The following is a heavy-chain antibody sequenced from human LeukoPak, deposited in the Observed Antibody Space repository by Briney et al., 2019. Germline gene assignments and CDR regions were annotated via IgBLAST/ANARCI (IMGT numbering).Heavy chain of an antibody. CDR1: GGSISSGGYS. D-gene: IGHD1-26*01. J-gene: IGHJ6*03. Sequence: PSQTLSLTCAVSGGSISSGGYSWSWIRQPPGKGLEWIGYIYHSGSTNYNPSLKSRVTISVDTSKNQFSLKLSSVTAADTAVYYCAGGGSYSRGMSVLYYYYMDVWGKGTTVTVSS. CDR3: AGGGSYSRGMSVLYYYYMDV. V-gene: IGHV4-30-2*02. CDR2: IYHSGST.